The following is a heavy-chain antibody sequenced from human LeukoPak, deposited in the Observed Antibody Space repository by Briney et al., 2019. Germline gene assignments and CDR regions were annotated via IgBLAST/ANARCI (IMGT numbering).Heavy chain of an antibody. V-gene: IGHV1-2*02. D-gene: IGHD1-26*01. Sequence: ASVKVSCTASGYTFTASYIHWVRQAPGQGLEWMGWINANNGGTTCAQRLQGRVTMTRDTSISTAYMDLSRLTSDDTAVYYCARLGQVILPNDAFDIWGQGTMVTVSS. CDR3: ARLGQVILPNDAFDI. CDR2: INANNGGT. J-gene: IGHJ3*02. CDR1: GYTFTASY.